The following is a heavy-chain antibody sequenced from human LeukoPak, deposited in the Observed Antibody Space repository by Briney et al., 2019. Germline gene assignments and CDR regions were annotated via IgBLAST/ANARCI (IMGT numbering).Heavy chain of an antibody. CDR2: IYTSGST. CDR3: ARDTLYSGCDY. Sequence: SETLSLTCTVSGGSISSSSYYWSWIRQPAGKGLEWIGHIYTSGSTTYNPSLKSRVTISVDTSKNQFSLKLSSVTAADTAMYYCARDTLYSGCDYWGQGTPVTVSS. D-gene: IGHD1-26*01. CDR1: GGSISSSSYY. V-gene: IGHV4-61*09. J-gene: IGHJ4*02.